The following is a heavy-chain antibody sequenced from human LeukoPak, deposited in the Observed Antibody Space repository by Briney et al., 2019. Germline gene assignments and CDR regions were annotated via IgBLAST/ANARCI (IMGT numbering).Heavy chain of an antibody. D-gene: IGHD3-22*01. CDR2: INTNTGNP. Sequence: ASVKVSCKASGYTFTSYAMNWVRQAPGQGLEWMGWINTNTGNPTYAQGFTGRFVFSLDTSDSTAYLRISSLKAEDTAVYYCARDLHLYYYDSSGYELVYWGQGTLVTVSS. V-gene: IGHV7-4-1*02. J-gene: IGHJ4*02. CDR3: ARDLHLYYYDSSGYELVY. CDR1: GYTFTSYA.